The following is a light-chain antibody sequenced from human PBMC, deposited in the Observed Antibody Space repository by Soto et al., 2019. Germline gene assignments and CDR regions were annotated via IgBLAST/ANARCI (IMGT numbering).Light chain of an antibody. CDR2: DVS. CDR3: RSYTSSSATRV. Sequence: QSALTQPASVSASPGQSITISCTGTSSDVGGYNYVSWYQQHPGKAPKLMIYDVSNRPSGVSNRFSGSKSGNTASLTISGLQAEDEADYYCRSYTSSSATRVFGGGTKLTVL. V-gene: IGLV2-14*01. J-gene: IGLJ3*02. CDR1: SSDVGGYNY.